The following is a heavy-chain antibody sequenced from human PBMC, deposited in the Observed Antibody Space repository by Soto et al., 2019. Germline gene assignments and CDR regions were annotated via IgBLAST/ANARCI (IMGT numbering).Heavy chain of an antibody. D-gene: IGHD6-6*01. CDR1: GYTFTGYY. CDR2: INPNSGGT. J-gene: IGHJ5*02. CDR3: ARAPNTYSRYYGWFEA. Sequence: ASVKVSCKASGYTFTGYYMHWVRQAPGQGLEWMGWINPNSGGTNYAQKFQGRVTMTRDTSISTAYMELRRLRSDDTAVYYCARAPNTYSRYYGWFEAWGQGTPVTVSS. V-gene: IGHV1-2*02.